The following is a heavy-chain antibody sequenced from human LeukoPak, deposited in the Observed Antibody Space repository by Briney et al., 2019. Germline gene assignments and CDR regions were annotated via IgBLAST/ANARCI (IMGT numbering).Heavy chain of an antibody. Sequence: PGGSLRLSCAASGFTFSSYGRSWVRQAPGKGLEWVSAMSGSGGSTYYADSVKGRFTISRDNSKNTLYLQMNSLRAEATAVYSCAVQRTLWQQVLDHWGQGTLVTVSS. J-gene: IGHJ4*02. CDR1: GFTFSSYG. CDR2: MSGSGGST. V-gene: IGHV3-23*01. CDR3: AVQRTLWQQVLDH. D-gene: IGHD6-13*01.